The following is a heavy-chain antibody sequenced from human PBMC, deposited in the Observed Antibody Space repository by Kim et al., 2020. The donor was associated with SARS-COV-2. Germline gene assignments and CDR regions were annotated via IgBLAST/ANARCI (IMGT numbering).Heavy chain of an antibody. CDR3: AKESNAFDI. V-gene: IGHV3-30*18. J-gene: IGHJ3*02. CDR1: GFNFSSHI. CDR2: TSYDERSK. Sequence: GASLRLSCAASGFNFSSHIMHWVRQAPGKGLEWVAVTSYDERSKYYAGSVKGRFTISRDNSKNVLYLQMNSVRGEDTAVYYCAKESNAFDIWGRGTMVT.